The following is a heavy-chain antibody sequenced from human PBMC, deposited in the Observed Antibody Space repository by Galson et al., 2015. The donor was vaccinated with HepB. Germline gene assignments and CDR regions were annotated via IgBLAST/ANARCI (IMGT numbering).Heavy chain of an antibody. CDR1: GGTFSSYT. CDR2: IIPILGIA. Sequence: SVKVSCKASGGTFSSYTISWVRQAPGQGLEWMGRIIPILGIANYAQKFQGRVTITADKSTSTAYMELSSLRSDDTAVYYCARDAPVLPPEVALDYWGQGTLVTVSS. D-gene: IGHD3-10*01. V-gene: IGHV1-69*04. J-gene: IGHJ4*02. CDR3: ARDAPVLPPEVALDY.